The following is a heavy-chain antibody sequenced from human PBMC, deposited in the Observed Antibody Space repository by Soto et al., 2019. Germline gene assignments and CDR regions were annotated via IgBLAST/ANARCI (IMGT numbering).Heavy chain of an antibody. Sequence: PGGSLRLSCAASGFTFSSYAMSWVRQAPGKGLEWVSAISGSGGSTYYADSVKGRFTISRDNSKNTLYLQMSSLRAEDTAVYYCAKSTTVVKTLLFFDYWGQGTLVTVSS. V-gene: IGHV3-23*01. CDR3: AKSTTVVKTLLFFDY. CDR1: GFTFSSYA. CDR2: ISGSGGST. J-gene: IGHJ4*02. D-gene: IGHD4-17*01.